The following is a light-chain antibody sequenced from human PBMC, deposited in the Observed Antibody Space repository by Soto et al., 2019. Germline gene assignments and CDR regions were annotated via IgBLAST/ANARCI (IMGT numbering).Light chain of an antibody. V-gene: IGKV1-5*01. Sequence: DIQMTQATSTLSASVVDRVTSTVRSSQSISSWLAWYQQKPGKAPKLLIYDASSLASGVPSRFSGSGSGTEFTLTISRLQPDDFATYYCQQYNSYSWTFGQGTKVDI. CDR1: QSISSW. CDR2: DAS. J-gene: IGKJ1*01. CDR3: QQYNSYSWT.